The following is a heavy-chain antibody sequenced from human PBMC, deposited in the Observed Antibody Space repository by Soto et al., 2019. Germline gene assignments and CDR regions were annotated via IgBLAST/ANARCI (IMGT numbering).Heavy chain of an antibody. CDR1: GFTFDDYA. J-gene: IGHJ6*03. D-gene: IGHD5-12*01. V-gene: IGHV3-9*01. CDR3: RKDGRGYRYYMDV. Sequence: EVQLVESGGGLVQPGRSLRLSCAASGFTFDDYAMHWVRQAPGKGLEWVSGINWKSNSIGYADSVKGRFTISRDNAKKSLFLQMNSLRPDATALDYCRKDGRGYRYYMDVWGKGTTVTVSS. CDR2: INWKSNSI.